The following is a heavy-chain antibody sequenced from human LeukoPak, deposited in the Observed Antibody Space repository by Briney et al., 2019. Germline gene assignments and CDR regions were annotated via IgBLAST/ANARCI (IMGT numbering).Heavy chain of an antibody. CDR1: GFTFSSYG. CDR2: IWYDGNNK. J-gene: IGHJ4*02. Sequence: GGSLRLSCAASGFTFSSYGMHWVRQAPGEGLEWVAVIWYDGNNKYYADSVKGRFTISRDNSKNTLYLQMNSLRAEDTAVYYCAKKSEGIAVADYFDYWGQGTLVTVSS. V-gene: IGHV3-33*06. CDR3: AKKSEGIAVADYFDY. D-gene: IGHD6-19*01.